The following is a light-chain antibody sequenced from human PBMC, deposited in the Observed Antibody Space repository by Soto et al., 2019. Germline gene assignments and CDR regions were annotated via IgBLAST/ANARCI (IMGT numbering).Light chain of an antibody. Sequence: EIVKTQSPATLSVSPGERVTLSCKASQSVSSNLAWYQQKPGQAPRLLIYRASTRATGIPARCSGSESGTEFTLTITSLQSEDFAVYYCQQYNNWPPITFGQGTRLEIK. V-gene: IGKV3-15*01. CDR1: QSVSSN. CDR2: RAS. J-gene: IGKJ5*01. CDR3: QQYNNWPPIT.